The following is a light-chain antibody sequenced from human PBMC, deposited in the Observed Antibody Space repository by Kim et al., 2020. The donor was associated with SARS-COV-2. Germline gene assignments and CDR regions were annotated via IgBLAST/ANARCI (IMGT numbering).Light chain of an antibody. CDR3: SSYTSSSTLG. V-gene: IGLV2-14*04. CDR2: DVS. Sequence: GQSITISCTGTSSDVGGYNYVSWYQQHPGKAPKLMIYDVSKRPSGVSNRFSGSKSGNTASLTISGLQAEDEADYYCSSYTSSSTLGFGTGTKVTVL. J-gene: IGLJ1*01. CDR1: SSDVGGYNY.